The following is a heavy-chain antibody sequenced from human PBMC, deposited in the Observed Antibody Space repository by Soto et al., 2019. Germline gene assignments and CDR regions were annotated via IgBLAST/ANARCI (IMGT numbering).Heavy chain of an antibody. V-gene: IGHV3-13*04. J-gene: IGHJ6*01. D-gene: IGHD3-9*01. CDR3: ARSSIGQRPGDWSGMDV. CDR1: GFTFRDYA. Sequence: EVPLVESGGGLVQPGGSLRLSCAASGFTFRDYAMHWVRQATGKGLEWVSGIGTAGDTNYSGSVKGRVTISRENAKTSMYLKMNSLGVGDTAVYFFARSSIGQRPGDWSGMDVWGHGTRVNVSS. CDR2: IGTAGDT.